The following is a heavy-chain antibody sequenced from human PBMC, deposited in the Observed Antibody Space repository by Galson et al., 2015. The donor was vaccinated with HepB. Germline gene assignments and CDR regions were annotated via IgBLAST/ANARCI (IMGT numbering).Heavy chain of an antibody. Sequence: SLRLSCAASGFTFSNYWMDWVRQAPGKGPVWVSRINSDGSSTSHADSVKGRFTISRDNAKNTLYLEMNSLRAEDTAVYYCARGHSSPYNWFDPWGQGTLVTVSS. CDR3: ARGHSSPYNWFDP. J-gene: IGHJ5*02. D-gene: IGHD3-22*01. CDR1: GFTFSNYW. V-gene: IGHV3-74*01. CDR2: INSDGSST.